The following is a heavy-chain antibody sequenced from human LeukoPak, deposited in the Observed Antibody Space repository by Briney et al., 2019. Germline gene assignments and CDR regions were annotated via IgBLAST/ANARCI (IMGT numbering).Heavy chain of an antibody. V-gene: IGHV4-34*01. CDR3: ARDPYCSGGSCYYYYYGMDV. CDR1: GGSFSGYY. D-gene: IGHD2-15*01. J-gene: IGHJ6*02. CDR2: INYSGST. Sequence: SETLSLSCAVYGGSFSGYYWSWVRQPPGKGPEWIGEINYSGSTNYSPSLKSRVTISVDTSKNQFSLKLSSVTAADTAVYYCARDPYCSGGSCYYYYYGMDVWGQGTTVTVSS.